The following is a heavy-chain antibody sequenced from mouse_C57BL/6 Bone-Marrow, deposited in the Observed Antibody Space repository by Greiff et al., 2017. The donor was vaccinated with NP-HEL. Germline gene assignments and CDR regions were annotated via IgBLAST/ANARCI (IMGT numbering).Heavy chain of an antibody. J-gene: IGHJ3*01. V-gene: IGHV2-9*01. CDR3: AKRNLGFAD. CDR1: GFSLTSYG. D-gene: IGHD2-1*01. CDR2: IWGGGST. Sequence: QVQLKESGPGLVAPSQCLYITCTVSGFSLTSYGVDWVRQPPGQGLEWLGVIWGGGSTNYNSALMSSLSISKDNSKSPVFVKMTSQQTDDTAMYYCAKRNLGFADWGKGTLVTVSA.